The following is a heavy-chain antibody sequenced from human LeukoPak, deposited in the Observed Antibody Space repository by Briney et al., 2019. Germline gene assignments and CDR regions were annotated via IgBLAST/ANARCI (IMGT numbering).Heavy chain of an antibody. CDR3: ARGTAIIETPQKNCFDP. Sequence: GRSLRLSCAASGFTFSSYAMHWVRQAPGKGLEWVAVISYDGSNKFYADSVKGRFTISRDTSKNTLYLQMNSLRAEDTAVYYCARGTAIIETPQKNCFDPWGQGTLVTVSS. D-gene: IGHD2-21*02. V-gene: IGHV3-30*04. J-gene: IGHJ5*02. CDR1: GFTFSSYA. CDR2: ISYDGSNK.